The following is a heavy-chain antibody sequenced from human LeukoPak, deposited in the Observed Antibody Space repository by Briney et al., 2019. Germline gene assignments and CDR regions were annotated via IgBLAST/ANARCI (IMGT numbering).Heavy chain of an antibody. CDR3: ARGLNYYYGMDV. CDR2: INPNSGGT. J-gene: IGHJ6*02. V-gene: IGHV1-2*02. Sequence: ASVKVSCKASGYTFTGYYMHWVRQAPGQGLEWMGWINPNSGGTNYAQKFRGRVTMTRDTSISTAYMELSRLRSDDTAVYYCARGLNYYYGMDVWGQGTTVTVSS. CDR1: GYTFTGYY.